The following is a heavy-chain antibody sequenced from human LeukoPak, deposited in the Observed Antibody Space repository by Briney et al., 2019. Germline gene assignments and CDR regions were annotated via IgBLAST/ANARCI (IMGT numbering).Heavy chain of an antibody. CDR3: ARGRFGLSLVY. D-gene: IGHD3-16*01. J-gene: IGHJ4*02. Sequence: GGSLRLACAASRFTVSSNYMSWVRQAPGQGLKWVSFIYSSGSTYYSDSVRGRFTISRNNSNNTLYLQMNSLRVEDTALYYCARGRFGLSLVYWGQGTLVTVSS. CDR2: IYSSGST. V-gene: IGHV3-66*01. CDR1: RFTVSSNY.